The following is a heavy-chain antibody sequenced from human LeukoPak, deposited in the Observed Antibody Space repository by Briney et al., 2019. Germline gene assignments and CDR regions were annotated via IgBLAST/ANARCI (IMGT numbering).Heavy chain of an antibody. CDR2: INPSGGST. V-gene: IGHV1-46*01. Sequence: ASVKVSCKASGYTFTSYYMHWVRQAPGQGLEWMGIINPSGGSTSYAQKFQGRVTMTRDTSTSTVYMELSSLRSEDTAVYYCARDWASWVGYYYYMGVWGKGTTVTISS. CDR3: ARDWASWVGYYYYMGV. D-gene: IGHD2-15*01. CDR1: GYTFTSYY. J-gene: IGHJ6*03.